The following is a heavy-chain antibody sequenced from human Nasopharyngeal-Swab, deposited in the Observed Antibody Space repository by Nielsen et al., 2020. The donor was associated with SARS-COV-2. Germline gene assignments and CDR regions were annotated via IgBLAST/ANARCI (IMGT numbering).Heavy chain of an antibody. CDR1: GYTFTGYY. D-gene: IGHD6-19*01. Sequence: ASVKVSCKASGYTFTGYYMHWVRQAPGQGLEWMGRINPNSGGTNYAQKFQGRVTMTRDTSISTAYMELSRLRSDDTAVYYCATTLQWLVTNWFDPWGQGTLATVFS. J-gene: IGHJ5*02. CDR2: INPNSGGT. V-gene: IGHV1-2*06. CDR3: ATTLQWLVTNWFDP.